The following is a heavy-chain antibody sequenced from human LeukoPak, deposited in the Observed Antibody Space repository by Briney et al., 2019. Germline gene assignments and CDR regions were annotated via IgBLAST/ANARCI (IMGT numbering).Heavy chain of an antibody. CDR2: IKRDGNEK. V-gene: IGHV3-7*01. CDR1: GFTFSSYW. CDR3: AKEGAYPIITYDS. Sequence: GSLRLSCAASGFTFSSYWMNWVRQAPGKGLEWVANIKRDGNEKNYVDSVKGRFSISRDNAKNSLYLQMDSLRAEDTAVYYCAKEGAYPIITYDSWGQGALVTVSS. J-gene: IGHJ5*01. D-gene: IGHD3-10*01.